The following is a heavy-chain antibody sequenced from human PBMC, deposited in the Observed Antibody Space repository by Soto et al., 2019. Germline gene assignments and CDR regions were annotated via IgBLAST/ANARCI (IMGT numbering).Heavy chain of an antibody. V-gene: IGHV4-30-4*01. D-gene: IGHD4-17*01. Sequence: QVQLQESGPGLVKPSQTLSLTCTVSGGSISSGDYYWSWIRQPPGKGLEWIGYIYYSGSTYYNPSLKIRVTISVDTSKNQFALKLSSVTAADTAVYYCARVSTVISYYYGMDVWGQGTTVTVSS. CDR3: ARVSTVISYYYGMDV. CDR2: IYYSGST. CDR1: GGSISSGDYY. J-gene: IGHJ6*02.